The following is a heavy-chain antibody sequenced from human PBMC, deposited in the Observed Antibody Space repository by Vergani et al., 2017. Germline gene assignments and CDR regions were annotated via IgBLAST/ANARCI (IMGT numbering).Heavy chain of an antibody. CDR1: GYSFTSYW. J-gene: IGHJ4*02. D-gene: IGHD1-26*01. CDR3: ARLVGAYEFDY. CDR2: IDPSDSYT. Sequence: EVQLVESGGGLVQPGESLRISCKGSGYSFTSYWISWVRQMPGKGLEWMGRIDPSDSYTNYSPSFQGHVTISADKSISTAYLQWSSLKASDTAMYYCARLVGAYEFDYWGQGTLVTVSS. V-gene: IGHV5-10-1*01.